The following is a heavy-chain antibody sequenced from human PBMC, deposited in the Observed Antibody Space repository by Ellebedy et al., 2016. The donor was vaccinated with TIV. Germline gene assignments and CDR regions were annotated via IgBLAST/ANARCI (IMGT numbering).Heavy chain of an antibody. D-gene: IGHD4-23*01. CDR2: IKSQTGGGTV. J-gene: IGHJ4*02. CDR1: GFTFNSAW. CDR3: STLYNYVGNTPFDF. V-gene: IGHV3-15*01. Sequence: GESLKISXAASGFTFNSAWMSWVRQAPGKGLEWVGRIKSQTGGGTVDYAAPVKGRFIISRDDSKTTLYLQMNSLTLDDTAIYYCSTLYNYVGNTPFDFWGQGSLVTVSS.